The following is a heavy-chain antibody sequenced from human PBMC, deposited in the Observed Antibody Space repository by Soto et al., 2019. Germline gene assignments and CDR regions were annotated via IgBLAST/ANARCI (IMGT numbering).Heavy chain of an antibody. CDR3: ARSSWGSGSYYNVIAYYYYGMDV. J-gene: IGHJ6*02. V-gene: IGHV4-34*01. D-gene: IGHD3-10*01. CDR1: GVSFRGYD. Sequence: SEILSLTCAVYGVSFRGYDWIWLRTPPGKGLEWIGEINHSGSTNYNPSLKSRVTISVDTSKNQFSLKLSSVTAADTAVYYCARSSWGSGSYYNVIAYYYYGMDVWGQGTTVTVSS. CDR2: INHSGST.